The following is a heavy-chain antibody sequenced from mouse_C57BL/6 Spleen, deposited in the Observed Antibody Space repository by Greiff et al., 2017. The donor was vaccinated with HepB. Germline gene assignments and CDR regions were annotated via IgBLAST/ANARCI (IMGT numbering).Heavy chain of an antibody. V-gene: IGHV5-4*03. CDR1: GFTFSSYA. J-gene: IGHJ1*03. CDR3: ARFGDGYPYWYFDV. Sequence: EVKLMESGGGLVKPGGSLKLSCAASGFTFSSYAMSWVRQTPEKRLEWVATISDGGSYTYYPDNVKGRFTISRDNAKNNLYLQMSQLKSEDTAMYYCARFGDGYPYWYFDVWGTGTTVTVSS. D-gene: IGHD2-3*01. CDR2: ISDGGSYT.